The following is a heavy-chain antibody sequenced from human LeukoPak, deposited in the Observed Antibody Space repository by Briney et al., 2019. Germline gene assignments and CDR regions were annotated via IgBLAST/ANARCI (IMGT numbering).Heavy chain of an antibody. D-gene: IGHD6-6*01. V-gene: IGHV4-34*01. CDR1: GGSFSGYY. CDR3: ASQFPYSSSSVPSYYYYGMDV. CDR2: INHSGST. Sequence: SETLSLTCAVYGGSFSGYYWSWIRQPPGKGLEWIGEINHSGSTNYNPSLKSRVTISVDTSKNQFSLKLSSVTAADTAVYYCASQFPYSSSSVPSYYYYGMDVWGQGTTVTVS. J-gene: IGHJ6*02.